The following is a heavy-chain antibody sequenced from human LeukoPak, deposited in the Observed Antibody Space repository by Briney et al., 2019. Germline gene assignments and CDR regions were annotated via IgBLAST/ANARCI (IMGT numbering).Heavy chain of an antibody. V-gene: IGHV4-59*01. D-gene: IGHD6-6*01. CDR1: GVSSSSSY. J-gene: IGHJ4*02. CDR2: IFYTGDS. CDR3: ASMQLAASNFDY. Sequence: SETLSLTCTVSGVSSSSSYWSWIRQPPGKGLEWIGYIFYTGDSNHNPSFKSRVSISLDTSKDQISLKLSSVTAADTAVYYCASMQLAASNFDYWGQGTLVTVSS.